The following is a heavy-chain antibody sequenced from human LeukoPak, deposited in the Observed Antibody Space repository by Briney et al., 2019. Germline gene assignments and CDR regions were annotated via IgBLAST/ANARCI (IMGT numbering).Heavy chain of an antibody. CDR1: GGSISSYY. J-gene: IGHJ4*02. V-gene: IGHV4-4*07. Sequence: SETLSLTCTVSGGSISSYYWSWIRQPAGKGLEWIGRIYTSGSTNYNPSLKSRVTMSVDTSKNQFSLKLSSVTAADTPVYYCARGLGAIAVAGWSYYFDYWGQGTLVTVSS. CDR2: IYTSGST. D-gene: IGHD6-19*01. CDR3: ARGLGAIAVAGWSYYFDY.